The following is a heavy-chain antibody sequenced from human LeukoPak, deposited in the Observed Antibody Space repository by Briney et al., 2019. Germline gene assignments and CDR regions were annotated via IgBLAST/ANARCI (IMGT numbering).Heavy chain of an antibody. V-gene: IGHV4-59*01. CDR3: AREATFNSGWVPFDY. D-gene: IGHD6-19*01. CDR2: IYYSGST. CDR1: GGSISTYY. Sequence: SETLSLTCTVSGGSISTYYWSWIRQPPGKGLEWIGYIYYSGSTNYNPSLKSRVTISVDTSKNQFSLKLSSVTAADTAVYYCAREATFNSGWVPFDYWGQGTLVTVSS. J-gene: IGHJ4*02.